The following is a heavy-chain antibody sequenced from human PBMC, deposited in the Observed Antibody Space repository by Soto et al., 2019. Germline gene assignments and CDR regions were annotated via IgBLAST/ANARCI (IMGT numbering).Heavy chain of an antibody. J-gene: IGHJ6*02. Sequence: QVQLVQSGAEVKKPGSSVKVSCKASGGTFTSFAISCVRQAPGKGLEWMGEIIPLFGTTNYAQKFQGRVTITADESTTTAYMELSSLRSDDSAVYYCARETTTVTRDYFYYGMDVWGQGTTVTVSS. V-gene: IGHV1-69*01. CDR1: GGTFTSFA. CDR2: IIPLFGTT. D-gene: IGHD4-17*01. CDR3: ARETTTVTRDYFYYGMDV.